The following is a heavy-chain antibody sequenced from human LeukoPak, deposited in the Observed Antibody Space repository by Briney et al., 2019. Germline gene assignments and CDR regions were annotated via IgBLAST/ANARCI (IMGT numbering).Heavy chain of an antibody. Sequence: ASVKVSCKASGYTFTGYYMHWVRQAPGQGLEWMGWINPNSGGTNYAQKFQGRVTMTRHTSISTAYMELSRLRSDDTAVYYCANSAYYDFWSGYYGYWGQGTLVTVSS. CDR1: GYTFTGYY. D-gene: IGHD3-3*01. J-gene: IGHJ4*02. V-gene: IGHV1-2*02. CDR2: INPNSGGT. CDR3: ANSAYYDFWSGYYGY.